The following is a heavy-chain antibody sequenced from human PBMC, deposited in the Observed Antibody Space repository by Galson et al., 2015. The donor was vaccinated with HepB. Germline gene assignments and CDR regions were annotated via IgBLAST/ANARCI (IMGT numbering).Heavy chain of an antibody. Sequence: QSGAEVKKPGESLRISCKTSGYRFTTNWIGWVRQMPGKGLEWMGLIYPGVSDIRYSPSFQGQVTISADKSITTAYLQWNTLKASDTAMYYCARGGLYSFLYWGQGTQVTVSS. CDR3: ARGGLYSFLY. V-gene: IGHV5-51*01. J-gene: IGHJ4*02. CDR1: GYRFTTNW. D-gene: IGHD5-18*01. CDR2: IYPGVSDI.